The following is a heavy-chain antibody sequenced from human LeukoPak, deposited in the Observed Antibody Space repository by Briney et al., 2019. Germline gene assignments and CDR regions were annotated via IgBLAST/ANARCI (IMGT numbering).Heavy chain of an antibody. D-gene: IGHD1-1*01. CDR2: INPSNGAT. CDR3: AADPRPTINSYYAYYMDV. Sequence: ASVKVSCKASGYTFTDHYMHWVRQAPGQGLEWMGWINPSNGATSYAQKFQGRVTMTRDTSISTAYMEVSSLRSDDPAVYFCAADPRPTINSYYAYYMDVWGTGTTVTISS. V-gene: IGHV1-2*02. J-gene: IGHJ6*03. CDR1: GYTFTDHY.